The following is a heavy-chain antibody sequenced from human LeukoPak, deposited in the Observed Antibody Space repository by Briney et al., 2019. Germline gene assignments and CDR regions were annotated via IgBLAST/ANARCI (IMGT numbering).Heavy chain of an antibody. J-gene: IGHJ5*02. CDR1: GFTFSSYE. V-gene: IGHV3-48*03. CDR3: ARVGIWGSYNWFDP. Sequence: GGSLRLSCAASGFTFSSYEMNWVRQAPGKGLEWVSYISSSGSTIYYAGSVKGRFTISRDNAKNSLYLQMNNLRAEDTAVYYCARVGIWGSYNWFDPWGQGTLVTVSS. CDR2: ISSSGSTI. D-gene: IGHD2/OR15-2a*01.